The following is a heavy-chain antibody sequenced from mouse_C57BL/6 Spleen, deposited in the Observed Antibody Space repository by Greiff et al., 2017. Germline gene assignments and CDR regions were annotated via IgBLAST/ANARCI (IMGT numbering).Heavy chain of an antibody. V-gene: IGHV1-85*01. CDR2: ISPRDGST. CDR3: ASYDGYYRGFAY. CDR1: GYTFTSYD. Sequence: QVQLQQSGPELVKPGASVKLSCKASGYTFTSYDINWVKQRPGQGLEWIGWISPRDGSTKYNEKFKGKATLTVDTSSSTAYMELHSLTSEDSAVYFCASYDGYYRGFAYWGQGTLVTVSA. J-gene: IGHJ3*01. D-gene: IGHD2-3*01.